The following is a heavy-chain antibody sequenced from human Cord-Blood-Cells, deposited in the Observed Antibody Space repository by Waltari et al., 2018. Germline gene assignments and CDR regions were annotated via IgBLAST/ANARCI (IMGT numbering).Heavy chain of an antibody. Sequence: QLQLQESGSGLVKPSQTLSLTCAVSGGSISSGGYSWSWLRQPPGKGLEWIGYIYHSGSTYYNPSLKSRVTISVDRSKNQFSLKLSSVTAADTAVYYCARGRDCSGGSCYFDYWGQGTLVTVSS. D-gene: IGHD2-15*01. J-gene: IGHJ4*02. CDR3: ARGRDCSGGSCYFDY. V-gene: IGHV4-30-2*01. CDR2: IYHSGST. CDR1: GGSISSGGYS.